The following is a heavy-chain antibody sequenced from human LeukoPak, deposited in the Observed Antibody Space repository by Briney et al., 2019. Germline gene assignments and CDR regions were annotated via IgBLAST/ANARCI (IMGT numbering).Heavy chain of an antibody. CDR1: GYTFTGYY. D-gene: IGHD6-13*01. J-gene: IGHJ1*01. Sequence: ASVKVSCKASGYTFTGYYIHWVRQAPGQGLGWMGWIGPNTGGTNYAQKFQGRVTMTRDTSISTAYTELSSLISDDTAVYYCAKDSPESAAGIVQHWGQGTLVTVSS. CDR3: AKDSPESAAGIVQH. CDR2: IGPNTGGT. V-gene: IGHV1-2*02.